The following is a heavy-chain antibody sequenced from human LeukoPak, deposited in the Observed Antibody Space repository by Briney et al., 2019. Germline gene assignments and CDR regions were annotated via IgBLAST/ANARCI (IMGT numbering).Heavy chain of an antibody. CDR2: VSYSGSS. CDR1: GGSISNYY. J-gene: IGHJ4*02. D-gene: IGHD7-27*01. Sequence: SETLSLTCTVSGGSISNYYWSWIRQPPGKRLEWIGYVSYSGSSSSNPSLESRVTISVDMSKSQLSLRLTSVTASDTAVYYCARLQGRGDNYLDYWGQGTLVTVSS. CDR3: ARLQGRGDNYLDY. V-gene: IGHV4-59*08.